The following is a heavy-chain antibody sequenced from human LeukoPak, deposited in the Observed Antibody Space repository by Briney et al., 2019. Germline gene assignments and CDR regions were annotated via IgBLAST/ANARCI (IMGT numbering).Heavy chain of an antibody. D-gene: IGHD3-10*01. CDR1: GFTFSNAW. J-gene: IGHJ5*02. CDR2: IKSKTDGGTT. V-gene: IGHV3-15*01. CDR3: TTDLGLWFGENPFDP. Sequence: GGSLRLSCAASGFTFSNAWMSWVRQAPGKGLEWVGHIKSKTDGGTTDYAAPVKGRFTISRDDSKNTLYLQMNSLKTEDTAVYYCTTDLGLWFGENPFDPWGQGTLVTVSS.